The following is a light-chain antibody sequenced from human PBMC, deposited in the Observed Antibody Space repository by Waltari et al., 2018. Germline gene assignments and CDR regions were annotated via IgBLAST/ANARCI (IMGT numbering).Light chain of an antibody. J-gene: IGLJ2*01. CDR1: TLANKY. CDR2: KDT. CDR3: QSADSANTPHVL. V-gene: IGLV3-25*03. Sequence: SSDLTQPPSVSVAPGQTASILCSVDTLANKYAYWYQQKPGQAPVLVIFKDTERPSGIPHRFSGSNSGATVTLTITGVQAEDEADYYCQSADSANTPHVLFGGGTKLTVL.